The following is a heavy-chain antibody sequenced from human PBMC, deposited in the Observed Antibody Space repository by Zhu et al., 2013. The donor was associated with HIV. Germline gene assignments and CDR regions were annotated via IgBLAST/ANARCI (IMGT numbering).Heavy chain of an antibody. Sequence: QVQLVQSGAEVKKPGSSVKVSCKSSGSTFSSYAFSWVRQAPGQGLEWMGGIIPIFGTANYAQKFQGRVTITADESTSTAYMELRSLRSDDTAVYYCARDLYSTSSRPFDIWGQGTMVSVSS. CDR1: GSTFSSYA. CDR2: IIPIFGTA. J-gene: IGHJ3*02. V-gene: IGHV1-69*12. D-gene: IGHD6-6*01. CDR3: ARDLYSTSSRPFDI.